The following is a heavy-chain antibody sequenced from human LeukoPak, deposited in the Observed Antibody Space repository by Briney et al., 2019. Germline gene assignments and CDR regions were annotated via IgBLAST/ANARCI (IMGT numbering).Heavy chain of an antibody. CDR1: GFILSNHW. CDR2: MNKDGSEK. D-gene: IGHD1/OR15-1a*01. Sequence: PGGSLRLSCAASGFILSNHWMTWVRQAPGKGPEWVANMNKDGSEKYYVDSVKGRFTISRDTAKNSLYLQMNNLGVEDTALYYCARNNDMDVWGQGTTVVVSS. J-gene: IGHJ6*02. CDR3: ARNNDMDV. V-gene: IGHV3-7*03.